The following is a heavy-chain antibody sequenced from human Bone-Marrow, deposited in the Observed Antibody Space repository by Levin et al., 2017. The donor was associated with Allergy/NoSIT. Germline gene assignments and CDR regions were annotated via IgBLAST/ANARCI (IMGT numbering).Heavy chain of an antibody. CDR1: GGSISSGSYY. CDR3: AREPMVRGVIEY. CDR2: IYTSGST. Sequence: SETLSLTCTVSGGSISSGSYYWSWIRQPAGTGLEWIGRIYTSGSTNYNPSLKSRVTISVDTSKNQFSLKLSSVTAADTAVYYCAREPMVRGVIEYWGQGTLVTVSS. V-gene: IGHV4-61*02. J-gene: IGHJ4*02. D-gene: IGHD3-10*01.